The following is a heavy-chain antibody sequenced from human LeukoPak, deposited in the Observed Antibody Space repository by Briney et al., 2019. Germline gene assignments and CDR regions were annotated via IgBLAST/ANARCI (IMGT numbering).Heavy chain of an antibody. CDR1: GFTFKDYY. CDR2: INIGGTNT. J-gene: IGHJ5*02. CDR3: ATDGAGFDT. V-gene: IGHV3-11*01. Sequence: GGSLRLSCAASGFTFKDYYMSWIRQAPGKGLEWLSYINIGGTNTHYADSVKGRFTISRDNAKKSLYLEMNNLRAEDTAVYYCATDGAGFDTWGQGFLATVSS.